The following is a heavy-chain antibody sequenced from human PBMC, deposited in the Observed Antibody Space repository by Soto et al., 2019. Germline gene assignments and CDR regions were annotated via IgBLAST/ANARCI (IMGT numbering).Heavy chain of an antibody. CDR2: IWYDGSNK. D-gene: IGHD6-6*01. CDR3: ARDFLRYSSSSNFDY. V-gene: IGHV3-33*01. CDR1: GFTFSSYG. Sequence: QVQLVESGGGVVQPGRSLRLSCAASGFTFSSYGMHWVRQAPGKGLEWVAVIWYDGSNKYYADSVKGRFTISRDNSKNTLYLQMNSLRAEDTAEYYCARDFLRYSSSSNFDYWGQGTLVTVSS. J-gene: IGHJ4*02.